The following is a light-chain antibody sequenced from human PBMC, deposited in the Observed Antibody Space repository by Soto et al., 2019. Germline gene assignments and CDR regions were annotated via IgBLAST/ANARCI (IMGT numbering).Light chain of an antibody. Sequence: AIQMTQSPSSLSASVGDRVTITCRASQDIRNELGWYQKKPEKAPKLLIYAASSLQSGVPSRFSGSGSGTYFTLTISSLQPEDVATYYCLQDSNYPRTFGQGTKVEIK. CDR2: AAS. V-gene: IGKV1-6*01. CDR1: QDIRNE. CDR3: LQDSNYPRT. J-gene: IGKJ1*01.